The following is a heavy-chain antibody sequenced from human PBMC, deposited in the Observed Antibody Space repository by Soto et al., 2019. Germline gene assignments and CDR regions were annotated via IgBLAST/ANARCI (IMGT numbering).Heavy chain of an antibody. CDR1: GFTFSDYY. CDR2: ISSSSSYT. V-gene: IGHV3-11*05. CDR3: ARENFMVRGVISYYYGMDV. Sequence: GGSLRLSCAASGFTFSDYYMSWIRQAPGKGLEWVSYISSSSSYTNYADSVKGRFTISRDNAKNSLYLQMNSLRDEDTAVYYCARENFMVRGVISYYYGMDVWGQGTTVNVSS. D-gene: IGHD3-10*01. J-gene: IGHJ6*02.